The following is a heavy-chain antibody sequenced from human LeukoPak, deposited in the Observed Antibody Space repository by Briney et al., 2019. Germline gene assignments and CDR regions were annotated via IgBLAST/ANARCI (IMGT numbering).Heavy chain of an antibody. Sequence: ASVKVSCKASSYTFTRYGISWVRQAPGQGIEWMGWISGSNGNTNYAQKFQGRVSMTADTSTSTAYMELRSLRSDDTAVYYCARSGRGTYYYFDLWGQGTLVTVSS. J-gene: IGHJ4*02. CDR3: ARSGRGTYYYFDL. CDR2: ISGSNGNT. CDR1: SYTFTRYG. V-gene: IGHV1-18*01. D-gene: IGHD1-26*01.